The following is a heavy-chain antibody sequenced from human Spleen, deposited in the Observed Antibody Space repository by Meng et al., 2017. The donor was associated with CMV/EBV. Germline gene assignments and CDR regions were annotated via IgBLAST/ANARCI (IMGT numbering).Heavy chain of an antibody. J-gene: IGHJ6*02. Sequence: ASVKVSCKASGYTFTSYGITWVRQAPGQGLEWMGWISVYNNNTNYAQKLQGRVTMTTDTSTSTAYMELRSLRSDDTAVYYCARDRVPYYYYYGMDVWGQGTTVTVSS. V-gene: IGHV1-18*01. D-gene: IGHD3-10*01. CDR1: GYTFTSYG. CDR2: ISVYNNNT. CDR3: ARDRVPYYYYYGMDV.